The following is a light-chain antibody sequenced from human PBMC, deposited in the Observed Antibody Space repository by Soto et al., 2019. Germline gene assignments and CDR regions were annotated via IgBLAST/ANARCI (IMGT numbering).Light chain of an antibody. V-gene: IGLV2-14*01. CDR1: SSDVGGYNY. J-gene: IGLJ2*01. CDR2: DVS. CDR3: SSYTSSSHPGVV. Sequence: QSALTQPASVSGSPGQSITISCTGTSSDVGGYNYVSWYQQHPGKAPKLMIYDVSNRPSGVSNRFSGSKSGNTASLTISGLQAEDEADYYCSSYTSSSHPGVVFGGGTQLTVL.